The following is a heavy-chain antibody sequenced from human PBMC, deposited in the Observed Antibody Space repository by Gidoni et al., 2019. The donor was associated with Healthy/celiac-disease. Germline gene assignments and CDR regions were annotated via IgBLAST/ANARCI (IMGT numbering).Heavy chain of an antibody. CDR2: ISSNGGST. J-gene: IGHJ4*02. CDR1: GFTFSSYA. D-gene: IGHD6-19*01. CDR3: VKVAAVAGRGYFDY. Sequence: EVQLVESGGGLVQPGGSLRLSCSASGFTFSSYAMHWVRQAPGKGLEYVSAISSNGGSTYYADSVKGRFTISRDNSKNTLYLQMSSLRAEDTAVYYCVKVAAVAGRGYFDYWGQGTLVTVSS. V-gene: IGHV3-64D*06.